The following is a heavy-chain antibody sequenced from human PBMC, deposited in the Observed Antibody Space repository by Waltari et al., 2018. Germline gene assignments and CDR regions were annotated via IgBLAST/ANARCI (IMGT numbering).Heavy chain of an antibody. CDR1: GSTFSSHS. CDR2: ISSSSSYI. V-gene: IGHV3-21*01. Sequence: EVQLVESGGGLVKPGGSLLLSCSASGSTFSSHSLNWVCQAPGKGLEGVSSISSSSSYIYYADSVKGRFTIYRDNAKNSLYLQMNSLRAEDTAVYYCARPLTPYYMDVWGKGTTVTVSS. J-gene: IGHJ6*03. CDR3: ARPLTPYYMDV.